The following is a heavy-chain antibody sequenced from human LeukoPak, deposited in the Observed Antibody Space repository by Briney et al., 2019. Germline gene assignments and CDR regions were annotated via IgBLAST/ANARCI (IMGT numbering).Heavy chain of an antibody. CDR3: ARSFTYYYYYMDV. CDR1: GYSISSGYY. J-gene: IGHJ6*03. Sequence: PSETLSLTCTVSGYSISSGYYWGWIRQPPGKGLEWIGSIYHSGSTYYNPSLKSRVTISVDTSKNQFSLKLSSVTAADTAVYYCARSFTYYYYYMDVWGKGTTVTVSS. V-gene: IGHV4-38-2*02. CDR2: IYHSGST.